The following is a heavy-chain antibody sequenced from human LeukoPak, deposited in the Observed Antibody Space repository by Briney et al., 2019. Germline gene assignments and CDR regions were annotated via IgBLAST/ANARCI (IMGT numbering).Heavy chain of an antibody. CDR3: ARGDIVVVPVAMAAWVGYYYYGMDV. V-gene: IGHV1-69*01. Sequence: SVKVSCKASGGTFSSYAISWVRQAPGQGLEWMGGIIPIFGTANYAQKFQGRVTITADESTSTAYMELSSLRSEDTAVYYCARGDIVVVPVAMAAWVGYYYYGMDVWGQGTTVTVSS. CDR1: GGTFSSYA. CDR2: IIPIFGTA. D-gene: IGHD2-2*01. J-gene: IGHJ6*02.